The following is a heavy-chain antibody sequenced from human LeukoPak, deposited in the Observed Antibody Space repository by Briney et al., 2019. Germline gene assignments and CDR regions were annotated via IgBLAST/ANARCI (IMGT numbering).Heavy chain of an antibody. J-gene: IGHJ4*02. CDR1: GFTFSSYW. CDR3: TRFLYYCDSYTYHDYFDY. Sequence: GGSLRLSCAASGFTFSSYWMHWVRQAPGKGLVWVSRINSDGSSTNYADSVKGRFTISRDNAKNTLYLQMNSLRAEDTAVYYCTRFLYYCDSYTYHDYFDYWGQGTLVTVSS. D-gene: IGHD3-22*01. V-gene: IGHV3-74*01. CDR2: INSDGSST.